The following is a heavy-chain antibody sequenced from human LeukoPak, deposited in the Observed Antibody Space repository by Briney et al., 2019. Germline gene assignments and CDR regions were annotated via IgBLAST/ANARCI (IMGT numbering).Heavy chain of an antibody. CDR2: INPNSGGT. V-gene: IGHV1-2*02. Sequence: ASVRVSCKASGYTFISYGISWVRQAPGQGLEWMGWINPNSGGTNYAQKFQGRVTMTRDTSISTAYMELSRLRSDDTAVYYCASWWLQSTDAFDIWGQGTMVTVSS. D-gene: IGHD5-24*01. CDR3: ASWWLQSTDAFDI. J-gene: IGHJ3*02. CDR1: GYTFISYG.